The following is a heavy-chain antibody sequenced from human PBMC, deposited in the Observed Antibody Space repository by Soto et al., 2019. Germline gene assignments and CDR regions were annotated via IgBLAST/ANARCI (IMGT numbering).Heavy chain of an antibody. CDR3: ARITYYDFWSGKVYGMDV. J-gene: IGHJ6*02. CDR1: GGSFSGYYW. CDR2: IFSNDEK. V-gene: IGHV2-26*01. D-gene: IGHD3-3*01. Sequence: ETLSLTCAVYGGSFSGYYWSWIRQPPGKALEWLAHIFSNDEKSYSTSLKSRLTISKDTSKSQVVLTMTNMDPVDTATYYCARITYYDFWSGKVYGMDVWGQGTTVTVSS.